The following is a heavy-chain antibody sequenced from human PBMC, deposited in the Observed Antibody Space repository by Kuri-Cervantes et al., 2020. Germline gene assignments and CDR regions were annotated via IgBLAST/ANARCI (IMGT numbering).Heavy chain of an antibody. Sequence: ASVKVSCKASGYTFTNYAMHWVRQAPGQRLEWMGWINAANGNTKYSQNFQGRVTITRDTSASTAYMELSSLRSEDTAVYYCARVGYSIASWMGDFDYWGQGTLVTVSS. CDR3: ARVGYSIASWMGDFDY. J-gene: IGHJ4*02. CDR2: INAANGNT. D-gene: IGHD3-3*02. V-gene: IGHV1-3*01. CDR1: GYTFTNYA.